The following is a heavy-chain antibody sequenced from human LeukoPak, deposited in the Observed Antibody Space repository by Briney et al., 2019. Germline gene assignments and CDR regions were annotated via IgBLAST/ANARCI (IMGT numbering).Heavy chain of an antibody. D-gene: IGHD3-10*01. CDR1: GYTFTSYY. V-gene: IGHV1-46*01. CDR3: AREESGDCFDY. Sequence: ASVKVSCKASGYTFTSYYMHWVRQAPGQGLEWMGIINPSGGSTSYAQKSQGRVTMTRDTSTSTVYMELSSLRSEDTAVYYCAREESGDCFDYWGQGTLVTVSS. CDR2: INPSGGST. J-gene: IGHJ4*02.